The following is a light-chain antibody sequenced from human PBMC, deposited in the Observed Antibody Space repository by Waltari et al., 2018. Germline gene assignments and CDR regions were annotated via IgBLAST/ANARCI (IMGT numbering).Light chain of an antibody. J-gene: IGKJ4*01. CDR2: EAS. V-gene: IGKV3-11*01. CDR1: QSVYNF. Sequence: EVVLTQSPATLSLSPGERATLSCRASQSVYNFLAWYQQKPGQAPRLLIYEASQRATGIPARFSGSGSGTDFTLTISNLEPVDVAVYYCQQRANWPPLTFGGGTKVEIK. CDR3: QQRANWPPLT.